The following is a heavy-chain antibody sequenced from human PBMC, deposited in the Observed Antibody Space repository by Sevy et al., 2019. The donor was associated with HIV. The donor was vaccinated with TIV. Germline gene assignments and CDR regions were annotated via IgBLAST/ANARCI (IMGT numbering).Heavy chain of an antibody. CDR3: ANDGGSYYVVKFHQ. CDR2: IYHSGST. Sequence: SETLSLTCAVSGGSISSSNWWSWVRQPPGKGLEWIGEIYHSGSTNYNPSLKSRVTISVDKSKNQFSLKLSSVTAADTAVYYCANDGGSYYVVKFHQWGQGTLVTVSS. D-gene: IGHD1-26*01. V-gene: IGHV4-4*02. CDR1: GGSISSSNW. J-gene: IGHJ1*01.